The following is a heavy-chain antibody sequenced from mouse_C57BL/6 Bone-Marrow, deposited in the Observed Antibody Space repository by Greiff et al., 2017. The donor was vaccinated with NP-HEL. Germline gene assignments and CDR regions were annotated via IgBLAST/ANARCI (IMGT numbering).Heavy chain of an antibody. J-gene: IGHJ4*01. CDR1: GFTFSDYG. V-gene: IGHV5-17*01. Sequence: EVKLVESGGGLVKPGGSLKLSCAASGFTFSDYGMHWVRQAPEKGLEWVAYISSGSSTIYYVDTVKGRFTISRDNAKNTLFLQMTSLRSEDTAMYYCARPGITTVGYWGQGTSVTVSS. CDR2: ISSGSSTI. D-gene: IGHD1-1*01. CDR3: ARPGITTVGY.